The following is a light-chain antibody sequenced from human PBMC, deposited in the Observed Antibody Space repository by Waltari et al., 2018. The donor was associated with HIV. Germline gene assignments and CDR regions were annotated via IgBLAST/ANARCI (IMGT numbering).Light chain of an antibody. J-gene: IGLJ2*01. CDR3: CSYAGSYGVV. V-gene: IGLV2-11*01. CDR2: DVS. CDR1: SSDVGGYNH. Sequence: QSALTQPRSVPGSPGPSVTIPCTGTSSDVGGYNHVSWYQQHPGKAPKLMIYDVSKRPSGVPDRFSGSKSGNTASLTISGLQAEDEADYYCCSYAGSYGVVFGGGTKLTVL.